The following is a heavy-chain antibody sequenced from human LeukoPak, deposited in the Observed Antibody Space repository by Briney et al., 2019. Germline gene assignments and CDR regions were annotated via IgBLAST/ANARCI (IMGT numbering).Heavy chain of an antibody. CDR1: GGSISSGGYY. J-gene: IGHJ4*02. CDR2: IYYSGST. D-gene: IGHD3-16*02. V-gene: IGHV4-31*03. CDR3: ARAITFGGVIVTYYFDY. Sequence: SQTLSLTCTVSGGSISSGGYYWSWIRQHPGKGLEWIGYIYYSGSTHYNPSLKSRVTISVDTSKNQFSLKLNSVTAADTAVFYCARAITFGGVIVTYYFDYWGQGTLVTVSS.